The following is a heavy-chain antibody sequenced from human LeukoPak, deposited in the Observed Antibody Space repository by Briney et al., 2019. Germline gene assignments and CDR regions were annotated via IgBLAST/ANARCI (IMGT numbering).Heavy chain of an antibody. J-gene: IGHJ3*02. CDR1: GYTLSGYY. CDR2: TIPIFGTA. Sequence: ASVKVSCKASGYTLSGYYMYWVRQAPGQGLEWMGGTIPIFGTANYAQKFQGRVTITADKSTSTAYMELSSVRSEDTAVYYCAREGYCSGGSCYPGAFDIWGQGTMVTVSS. D-gene: IGHD2-15*01. CDR3: AREGYCSGGSCYPGAFDI. V-gene: IGHV1-69*06.